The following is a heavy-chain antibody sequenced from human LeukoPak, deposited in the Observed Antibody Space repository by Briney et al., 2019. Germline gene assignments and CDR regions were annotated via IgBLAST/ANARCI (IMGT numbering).Heavy chain of an antibody. D-gene: IGHD2-2*01. V-gene: IGHV4-59*08. Sequence: SETLSLTCTVSGGSISSYYWSWIRQPPGKGLEWIGYIYYSGSTNYNPSLKSRVTISVDTSKNQFSLKLSSVTAADTAVYYCARSVSRRYCSSTSCYAFDYWGQGTLVTVSS. CDR1: GGSISSYY. CDR2: IYYSGST. CDR3: ARSVSRRYCSSTSCYAFDY. J-gene: IGHJ4*02.